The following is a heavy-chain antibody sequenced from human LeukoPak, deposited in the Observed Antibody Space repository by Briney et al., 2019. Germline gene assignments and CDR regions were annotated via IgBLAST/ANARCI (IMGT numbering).Heavy chain of an antibody. J-gene: IGHJ6*02. D-gene: IGHD3-22*01. CDR2: FSSAGST. CDR3: ARATYYYDSSGYYTEGMDV. Sequence: SETLSLTCTVSGGSISSSSYYWGWSRQPPGKELEWIGSFSSAGSTYYNPSLKSRVTISVDTSKNQFSLKLGSVTAADTAVYYCARATYYYDSSGYYTEGMDVWGQGTTVTVSS. CDR1: GGSISSSSYY. V-gene: IGHV4-39*07.